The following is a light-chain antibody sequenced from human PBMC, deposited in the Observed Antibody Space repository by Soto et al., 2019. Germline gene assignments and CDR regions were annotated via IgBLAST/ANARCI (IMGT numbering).Light chain of an antibody. CDR3: QQYNSFSWT. Sequence: DIQMTQSPSTLSASEGDRVTITCRASQSISSWLAWYQQKPGKAPQLLISKATSLESGVPSRFSGSGSGTEFTLTISSLQPDDFATYYCQQYNSFSWTFGQGTKVDIK. V-gene: IGKV1-5*03. CDR2: KAT. CDR1: QSISSW. J-gene: IGKJ1*01.